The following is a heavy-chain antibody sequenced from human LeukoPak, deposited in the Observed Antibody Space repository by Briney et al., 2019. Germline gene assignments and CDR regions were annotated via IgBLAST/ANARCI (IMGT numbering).Heavy chain of an antibody. CDR1: GLTFSSYG. V-gene: IGHV3-30*18. Sequence: GGSLRLSCVASGLTFSSYGMHWVRQAPGEGLEWVAVISDDGSKKYYVDSVKGRFTISRDNSKNTLYLQMNSLRAEDTDVYYCAKDGQGLTYYFDYWGQGTLVTVSS. J-gene: IGHJ4*02. CDR3: AKDGQGLTYYFDY. CDR2: ISDDGSKK. D-gene: IGHD3-16*01.